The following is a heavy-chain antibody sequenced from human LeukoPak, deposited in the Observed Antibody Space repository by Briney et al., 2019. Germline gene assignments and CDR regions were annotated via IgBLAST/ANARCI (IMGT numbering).Heavy chain of an antibody. CDR3: ALSYSGSYPY. Sequence: GGSLRLSCAASGFIFSSYAMSWIRQAPGKGLEWVSYISSSGSTIYYADSVKGRFTISRDNAKNSLYLQMNSLRAEDTAVYYCALSYSGSYPYWGQGTLVTVSS. CDR2: ISSSGSTI. V-gene: IGHV3-11*01. J-gene: IGHJ4*02. CDR1: GFIFSSYA. D-gene: IGHD3-10*01.